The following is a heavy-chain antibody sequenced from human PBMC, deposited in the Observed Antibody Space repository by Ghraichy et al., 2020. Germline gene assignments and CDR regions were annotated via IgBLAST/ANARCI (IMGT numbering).Heavy chain of an antibody. CDR2: INHSGST. CDR1: GGSFSGYY. CDR3: ARGEYSSSLYYYYMDV. V-gene: IGHV4-34*01. J-gene: IGHJ6*03. Sequence: SETLSLTCAVYGGSFSGYYWSWIRQPPGKGLEWIGEINHSGSTNYNPSLKSRVTISVDTSKNQFSLKLSSGTAADTAVYYFARGEYSSSLYYYYMDVWGKGTTVTVSS. D-gene: IGHD6-6*01.